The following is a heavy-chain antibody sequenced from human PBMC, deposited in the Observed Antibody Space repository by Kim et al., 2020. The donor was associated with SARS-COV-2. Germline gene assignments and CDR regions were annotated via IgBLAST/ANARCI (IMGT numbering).Heavy chain of an antibody. Sequence: GGSLRLSCAASGFTFSSYGMHWVRQAPGKGLEWVAVISYDGSNKYYADSVKGRFTISRDNSKNTLYLQMNSLRAEDTAVYYCAKDKRKVVPAAMAIYYYYGMDVWGQGTTVNVSS. CDR1: GFTFSSYG. CDR2: ISYDGSNK. V-gene: IGHV3-30*18. D-gene: IGHD2-2*01. J-gene: IGHJ6*02. CDR3: AKDKRKVVPAAMAIYYYYGMDV.